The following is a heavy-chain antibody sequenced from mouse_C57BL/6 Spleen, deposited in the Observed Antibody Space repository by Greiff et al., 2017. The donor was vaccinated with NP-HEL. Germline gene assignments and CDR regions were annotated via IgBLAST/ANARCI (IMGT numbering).Heavy chain of an antibody. CDR2: IYPGSGNT. V-gene: IGHV1-76*01. D-gene: IGHD1-1*01. Sequence: QVQLQQSGAELVRPGASVKLSCKASGYTFTDYYINWVKQRPGQGLEWIARIYPGSGNTYYNEKFKGKATLTAEKSSSTAYMQLSSLTSEDSAVYFCAREVVADYWGQGTTLTVSS. CDR1: GYTFTDYY. CDR3: AREVVADY. J-gene: IGHJ2*01.